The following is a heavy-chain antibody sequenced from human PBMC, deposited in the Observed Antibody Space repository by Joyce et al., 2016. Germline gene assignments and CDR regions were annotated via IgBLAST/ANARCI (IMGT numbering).Heavy chain of an antibody. Sequence: EMQLVESGGGLVQPGGSLRFSCEGSAFTFSKFAIHWVRQAPGQGLQFVSSITHSGDYAYYASSVKGRFTISRDNSKNTVYLQLGSLRAEDTAVYYCANLDYATDCPPWGQGILVTISS. CDR1: AFTFSKFA. V-gene: IGHV3-64*01. J-gene: IGHJ5*02. CDR3: ANLDYATDCPP. CDR2: ITHSGDYA. D-gene: IGHD2-15*01.